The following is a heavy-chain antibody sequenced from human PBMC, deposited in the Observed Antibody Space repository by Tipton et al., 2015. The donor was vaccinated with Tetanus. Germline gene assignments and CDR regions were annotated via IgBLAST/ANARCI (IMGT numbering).Heavy chain of an antibody. CDR2: IYYSGST. D-gene: IGHD2-8*01. J-gene: IGHJ3*02. CDR3: ARLSSSANDAHGFDI. CDR1: GGSISSSSYY. Sequence: TLSLTCTVSGGSISSSSYYWGWIRQPPGKGLEWIGSIYYSGSTYYNPSLKSRVTISVDASMIQFSLRLRSVTAADTAMYYCARLSSSANDAHGFDIWGQGTMVTVSS. V-gene: IGHV4-39*01.